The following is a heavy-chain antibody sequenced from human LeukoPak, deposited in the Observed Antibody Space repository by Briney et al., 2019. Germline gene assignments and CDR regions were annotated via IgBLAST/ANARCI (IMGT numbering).Heavy chain of an antibody. CDR1: GFSFSRFS. CDR2: ISHNGETK. Sequence: GGSLRLSCAASGFSFSRFSMNWVRQAPGKGLEAISYISHNGETKYYADSVKGRLSISRDNAKSSLYLQMNSLRVEDTAVYYCARDRHGYFDYWGQGTLVTVSS. D-gene: IGHD6-13*01. J-gene: IGHJ4*02. CDR3: ARDRHGYFDY. V-gene: IGHV3-48*04.